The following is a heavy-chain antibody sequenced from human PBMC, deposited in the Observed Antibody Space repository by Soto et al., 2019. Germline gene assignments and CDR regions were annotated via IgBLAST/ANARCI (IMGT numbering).Heavy chain of an antibody. CDR3: ARAPMVISRSYFDN. CDR2: ISYSGNT. J-gene: IGHJ4*02. V-gene: IGHV4-59*12. CDR1: GGSISGFY. Sequence: WETLSLTCTVSGGSISGFYWTWIRQPPGKGLEWIGYISYSGNTNYSPSLKSRVTISVDTSKRLLSLKLTSVTTADAAVYFCARAPMVISRSYFDNWGQGTPVTVSS. D-gene: IGHD2-8*01.